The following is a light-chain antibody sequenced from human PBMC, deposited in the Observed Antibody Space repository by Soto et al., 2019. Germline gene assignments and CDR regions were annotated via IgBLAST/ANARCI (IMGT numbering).Light chain of an antibody. J-gene: IGKJ5*01. Sequence: EIVLTQSPGTLSLSPGERATLSCRASHSVSSSYLAWYQQKPGQAPRLLIYGASSRATGIPDRFSGSGSGKDFTLTISRLEPEDVAVYYCQQYGSSPPITFGQGTRLEIK. CDR1: HSVSSSY. V-gene: IGKV3-20*01. CDR2: GAS. CDR3: QQYGSSPPIT.